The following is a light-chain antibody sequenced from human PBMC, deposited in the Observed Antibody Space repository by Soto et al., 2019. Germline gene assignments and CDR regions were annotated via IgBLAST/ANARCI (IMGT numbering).Light chain of an antibody. J-gene: IGLJ1*01. CDR1: GSNIGAGYD. V-gene: IGLV1-40*01. Sequence: QSVLTQPPSVSGAPGQTVTISCTGSGSNIGAGYDVHWYQQLPGTAPKLLIYGNSNRPSGVPDRFSGSKSGTSASLPITGLQDEDEADYYCQSYDTSLSAVFGTGTKLTVL. CDR3: QSYDTSLSAV. CDR2: GNS.